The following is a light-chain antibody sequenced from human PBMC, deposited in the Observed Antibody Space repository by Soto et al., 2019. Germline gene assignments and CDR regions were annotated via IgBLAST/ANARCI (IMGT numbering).Light chain of an antibody. CDR2: EVS. J-gene: IGLJ1*01. CDR1: SSDVGGYNY. CDR3: SSYAGSNNFV. Sequence: QSVLTQSPSASGSPGQSATISCTGTSSDVGGYNYVSWYQQHPGKAPKLMIYEVSERPSGVPDRFSGSKSSNTASLTVSGLQAEDEADYYCSSYAGSNNFVFGTGTKVTVL. V-gene: IGLV2-8*01.